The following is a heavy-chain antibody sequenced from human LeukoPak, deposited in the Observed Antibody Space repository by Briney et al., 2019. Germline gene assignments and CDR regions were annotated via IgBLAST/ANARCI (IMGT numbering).Heavy chain of an antibody. V-gene: IGHV4-61*05. CDR3: ARARNYYGSEYFFDQ. J-gene: IGHJ4*02. D-gene: IGHD3-10*01. CDR2: IYYTGST. Sequence: PSETLSLTCTVAGRSITTSTYYWGWIRQPPGEALEWIGYIYYTGSTNYNPSLNSRVTISLDPSKNRFSLILGAVSSWDTAVYYCARARNYYGSEYFFDQWGQGMLVTVSA. CDR1: GRSITTSTYY.